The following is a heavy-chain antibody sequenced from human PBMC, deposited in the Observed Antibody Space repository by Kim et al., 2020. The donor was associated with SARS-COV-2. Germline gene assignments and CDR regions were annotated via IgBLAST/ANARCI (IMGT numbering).Heavy chain of an antibody. Sequence: GGSLRLSCAASGFTFSSYGMHWVRQAPGKGLEWVAVISYDGSNKYYADSVKGRFTISRDNYKNTLYLQMNSLRAEDTAGYYFASNRNYYGSGSYLLDYWGQGTLVTVSS. J-gene: IGHJ4*02. D-gene: IGHD3-10*01. CDR3: ASNRNYYGSGSYLLDY. V-gene: IGHV3-30*03. CDR2: ISYDGSNK. CDR1: GFTFSSYG.